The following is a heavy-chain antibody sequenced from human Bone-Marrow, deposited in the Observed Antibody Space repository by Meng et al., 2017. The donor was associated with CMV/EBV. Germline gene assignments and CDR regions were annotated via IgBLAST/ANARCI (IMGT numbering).Heavy chain of an antibody. CDR3: ARKNYVWSGYEGCDWFDP. D-gene: IGHD3-3*01. J-gene: IGHJ5*02. V-gene: IGHV2-26*01. CDR1: GFSLSNARMG. CDR2: IFSNDEK. Sequence: SGPTLVKPTETLTLTCTVSGFSLSNARMGVSWIRQPPGKALEWLAHIFSNDEKSYSTTLKSRFTIAKVTSKSQVVPTMTYMDPEDTATYYSARKNYVWSGYEGCDWFDPWGQGTLVTGYS.